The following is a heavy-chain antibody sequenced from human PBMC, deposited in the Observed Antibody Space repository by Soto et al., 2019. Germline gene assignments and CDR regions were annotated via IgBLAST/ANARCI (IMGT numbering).Heavy chain of an antibody. CDR1: GFTFSDYY. V-gene: IGHV3-11*01. D-gene: IGHD3-16*01. Sequence: QVQLVESGGGLVKPGGSLRLSCAASGFTFSDYYMNWIRQAPGKGLEWISYIGGSDRTVYYANSVEGRFTVSRDNAKNSLYLQMNSLGAEDTAVYYCAGGAHGGEYPLFAAWGQGTLVTVSS. J-gene: IGHJ5*02. CDR3: AGGAHGGEYPLFAA. CDR2: IGGSDRTV.